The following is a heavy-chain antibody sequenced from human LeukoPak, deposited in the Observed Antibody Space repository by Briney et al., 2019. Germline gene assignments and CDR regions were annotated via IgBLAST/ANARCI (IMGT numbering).Heavy chain of an antibody. CDR3: AIKGGTNLDY. Sequence: GASVKVSCKASGYTFTGYYMHWVRQAPGQGLEWMGRIIPILGIANYAQKFQGRVTITADKSTSTAYMELSSLRSEDTAVYYCAIKGGTNLDYWGQGTLVTVSS. V-gene: IGHV1-69*02. J-gene: IGHJ4*02. D-gene: IGHD2-15*01. CDR1: GYTFTGYY. CDR2: IIPILGIA.